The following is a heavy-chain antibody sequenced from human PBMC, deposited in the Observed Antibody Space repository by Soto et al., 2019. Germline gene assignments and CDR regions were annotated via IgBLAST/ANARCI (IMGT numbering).Heavy chain of an antibody. Sequence: QVQLVQSGAEVKKPGSSVKVSCKASGGTFSSYAISWVRQAPGQGLEWMGGIIPIFGTADYAQKFQGRVAITADASPSTAYMERSGLRSADTAVYSGAGAWGPSYYYGMDVWGQGTTVTVSS. CDR2: IIPIFGTA. V-gene: IGHV1-69*12. D-gene: IGHD3-16*01. CDR3: AGAWGPSYYYGMDV. J-gene: IGHJ6*02. CDR1: GGTFSSYA.